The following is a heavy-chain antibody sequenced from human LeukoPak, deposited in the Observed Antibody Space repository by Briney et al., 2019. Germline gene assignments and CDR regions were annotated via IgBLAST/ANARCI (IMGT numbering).Heavy chain of an antibody. J-gene: IGHJ4*02. Sequence: SETLSLTCTVSGGSISSYYWSWIRQPPGKGLEWIGYIYYSGSTNYNPSLKSRVTISVDTSKNQFSLKLSSVTAADTAVYYCAGYSSGRPYFDYWGQGTLVTVSS. D-gene: IGHD6-19*01. CDR2: IYYSGST. V-gene: IGHV4-59*08. CDR1: GGSISSYY. CDR3: AGYSSGRPYFDY.